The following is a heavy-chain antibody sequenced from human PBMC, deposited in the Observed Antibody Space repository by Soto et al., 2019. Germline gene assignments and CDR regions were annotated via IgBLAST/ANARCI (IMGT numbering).Heavy chain of an antibody. D-gene: IGHD3-3*02. V-gene: IGHV1-69*01. CDR2: IIPIFGTA. CDR3: ARGIGISVNAMDV. J-gene: IGHJ6*02. CDR1: GGTSSSYA. Sequence: QVQLVQSGAEVKKPGSSVKVSCKASGGTSSSYAINWVRQAPGQGLEWMGGIIPIFGTANYAQKLQGRVTINADQSTSTSYIELGSLRSEDTAVYYCARGIGISVNAMDVWGQGTTVTVSS.